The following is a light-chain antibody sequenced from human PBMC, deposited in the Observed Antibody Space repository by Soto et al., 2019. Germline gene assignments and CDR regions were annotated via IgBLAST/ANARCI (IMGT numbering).Light chain of an antibody. CDR3: QQYNSPWT. V-gene: IGKV1-5*01. CDR1: QSISSW. CDR2: GAS. J-gene: IGKJ1*01. Sequence: DIQMTQSPSTLSASVGDRVTITCRASQSISSWLAWYQQKPGKAPKLLIYGASSLKSGVPSRFSGSGSGTEFTLTISSLQPDDFATYYCQQYNSPWTFGQGTRVEIK.